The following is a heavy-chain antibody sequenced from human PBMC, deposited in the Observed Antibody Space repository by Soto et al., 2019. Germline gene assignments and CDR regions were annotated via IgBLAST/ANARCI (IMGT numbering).Heavy chain of an antibody. J-gene: IGHJ6*02. CDR1: GYTFINHG. CDR3: AREGYCSSTTCDTEKFFDFYGMDV. D-gene: IGHD2-2*01. CDR2: ISAYNGYT. Sequence: ASVKVSCKASGYTFINHGLSWVRQAPGQGLEWMGWISAYNGYTKFAQKIQGRVTMTRDTSTSTAYMELRSLRSDDTAVYYCAREGYCSSTTCDTEKFFDFYGMDVWGQGTTVTVS. V-gene: IGHV1-18*01.